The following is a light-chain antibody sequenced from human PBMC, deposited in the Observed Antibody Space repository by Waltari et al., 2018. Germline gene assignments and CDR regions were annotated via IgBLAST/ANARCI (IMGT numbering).Light chain of an antibody. CDR2: AAS. V-gene: IGKV1-39*01. CDR3: QQSGT. J-gene: IGKJ2*01. Sequence: DIQMTQSPSSLSASVGDRVTITCRASQSISSYLNWYQQKPGNAPKLLIYAASSLQSGVPSRFSGSGSGTDFTLNISSLQPEDFATYYCQQSGTFGQGTKLEIK. CDR1: QSISSY.